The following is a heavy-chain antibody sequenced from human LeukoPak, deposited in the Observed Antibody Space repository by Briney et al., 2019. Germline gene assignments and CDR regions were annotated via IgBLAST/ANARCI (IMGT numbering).Heavy chain of an antibody. V-gene: IGHV4-4*02. CDR1: GGSISSSNW. D-gene: IGHD5-24*01. CDR3: ARDIADGYGGTMDV. J-gene: IGHJ6*03. Sequence: PSETLSLTCAVSGGSISSSNWWSWVRQPPGKGLEWIGEIYHSGSTNYNPTLKSRVTISVDKSKNQFSLKLSSVTAADTAVYFCARDIADGYGGTMDVWGKGTTVTVSS. CDR2: IYHSGST.